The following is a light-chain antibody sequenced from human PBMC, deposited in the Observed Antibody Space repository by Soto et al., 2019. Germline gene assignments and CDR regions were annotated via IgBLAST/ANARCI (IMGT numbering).Light chain of an antibody. Sequence: VTPGEPASISCRSSQSLLHTNAYHYLDWYLQKPGQSPQLLIYLASYRASGVPDRFSGSGSGTEFTLRISRVEAEDVGVYYCMQPLDLPVTFGQGTRLENK. V-gene: IGKV2-28*01. CDR3: MQPLDLPVT. CDR1: QSLLHTNAYHY. J-gene: IGKJ5*01. CDR2: LAS.